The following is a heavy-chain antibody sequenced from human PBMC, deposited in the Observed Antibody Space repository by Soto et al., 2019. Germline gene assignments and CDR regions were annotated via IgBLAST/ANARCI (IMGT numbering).Heavy chain of an antibody. V-gene: IGHV2-5*02. Sequence: QITLKESGPTLVKPTQTLTLTCTFSGFSLSTSGVGVGWIRQPPGKALEWLALIYWDDDKRYSPSLKSRLTSTKDXXKXQXXLTMTNMDPVDTATYYCAHRPSMNNKLTAYDAFDIWGQGTMVTVSS. CDR3: AHRPSMNNKLTAYDAFDI. J-gene: IGHJ3*02. CDR2: IYWDDDK. D-gene: IGHD3-22*01. CDR1: GFSLSTSGVG.